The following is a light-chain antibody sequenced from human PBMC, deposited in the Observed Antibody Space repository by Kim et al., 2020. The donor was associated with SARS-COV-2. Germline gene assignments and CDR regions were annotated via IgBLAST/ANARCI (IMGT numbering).Light chain of an antibody. CDR2: DAS. V-gene: IGKV1-33*01. Sequence: DIQMTQFPSSLSASVGDRVTITCQASQDISNYLNWYQQKPGKAPKVLIYDASNLATGVPSRFSGSGSGTEFTFTISSLQPEDVATYFCQQCDNLPITFGQGTRLEIK. J-gene: IGKJ5*01. CDR1: QDISNY. CDR3: QQCDNLPIT.